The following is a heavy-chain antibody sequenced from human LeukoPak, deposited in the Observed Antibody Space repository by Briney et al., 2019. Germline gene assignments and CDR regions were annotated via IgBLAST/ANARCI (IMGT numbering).Heavy chain of an antibody. J-gene: IGHJ5*02. Sequence: ASVKVSCKVSGYTLTELSMHWVRQAPGKGLEWMGGFDPEDGETIYAQKFQGRVTMTEDTSTDTAYMELSSLRSEDTAVYYCATDRIFTMISREDWFDPWGQGTLVTVSS. CDR2: FDPEDGET. CDR3: ATDRIFTMISREDWFDP. V-gene: IGHV1-24*01. CDR1: GYTLTELS. D-gene: IGHD3-22*01.